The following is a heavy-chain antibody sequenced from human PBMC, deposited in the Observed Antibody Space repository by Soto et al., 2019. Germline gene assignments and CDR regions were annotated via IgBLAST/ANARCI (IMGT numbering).Heavy chain of an antibody. V-gene: IGHV3-74*01. D-gene: IGHD2-21*02. Sequence: EVQLVESEGGLVQRGGSLRLSCAASGFTFNYYWMHWVRQAPGQGLVWVSHIHSDGSSTTYADSVKGRFTISRDNAKNTLYLKMNSLRAGDTAVYYCARGDKGGFDLWGQGTTVTVSS. CDR3: ARGDKGGFDL. CDR2: IHSDGSST. J-gene: IGHJ3*01. CDR1: GFTFNYYW.